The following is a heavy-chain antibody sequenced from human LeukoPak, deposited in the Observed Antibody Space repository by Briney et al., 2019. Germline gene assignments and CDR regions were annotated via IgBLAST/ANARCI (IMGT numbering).Heavy chain of an antibody. D-gene: IGHD1-1*01. CDR2: ICGSGGST. J-gene: IGHJ4*02. Sequence: GGSLRLSCAASGFTFSSYAMSGVRQAPGKGLGWVSAICGSGGSTYYADSAKGRFTISRDNSKNTLYLQMNSLRAEDTAVYYCAKDRYSNGVRYFDYWGQGTLVTVSS. CDR1: GFTFSSYA. CDR3: AKDRYSNGVRYFDY. V-gene: IGHV3-23*01.